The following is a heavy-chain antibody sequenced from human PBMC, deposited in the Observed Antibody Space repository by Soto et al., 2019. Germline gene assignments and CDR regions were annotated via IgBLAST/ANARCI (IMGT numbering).Heavy chain of an antibody. V-gene: IGHV4-61*01. CDR1: GGSVCSGSYY. CDR2: IYYSGST. J-gene: IGHJ4*02. CDR3: ARGRRYDFWSGSDRDDFDY. Sequence: SETLSLTGTVSGGSVCSGSYYCNWIRRPPGKGLEWIGYIYYSGSTNYNPSLKSRVTISLDTSKNQFSLKLSSVTAADTAVYYCARGRRYDFWSGSDRDDFDYWGQGTLVTVSS. D-gene: IGHD3-3*01.